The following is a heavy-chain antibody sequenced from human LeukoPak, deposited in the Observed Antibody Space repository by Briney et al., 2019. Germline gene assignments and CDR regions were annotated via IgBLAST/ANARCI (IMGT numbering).Heavy chain of an antibody. CDR1: GFTFSSYA. CDR3: AKAPTLIYYYGSGSYRWFDP. V-gene: IGHV3-23*01. CDR2: ISGSGGST. Sequence: GGSLRLSCAASGFTFSSYAMSWVRQAPGKGLEWVSAISGSGGSTYYADSVKGQFTISRDNSKNTLYLQMNSLRAEDTAVYYCAKAPTLIYYYGSGSYRWFDPWGQGTLVTVSS. D-gene: IGHD3-10*01. J-gene: IGHJ5*02.